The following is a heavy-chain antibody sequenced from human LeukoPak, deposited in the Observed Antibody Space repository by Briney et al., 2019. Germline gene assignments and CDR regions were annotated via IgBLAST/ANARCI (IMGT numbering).Heavy chain of an antibody. Sequence: GSLRLSCPASGFTFGDYAMSWFRQAPGKGLEWVGFIRSKAYGGTTEYAASVKGRFTISRDDSKSIAYLQMNSLKTEDTAVYYCTREVHDYGDYVPDYWGQGTLVTVSS. V-gene: IGHV3-49*03. D-gene: IGHD4-17*01. J-gene: IGHJ4*02. CDR1: GFTFGDYA. CDR3: TREVHDYGDYVPDY. CDR2: IRSKAYGGTT.